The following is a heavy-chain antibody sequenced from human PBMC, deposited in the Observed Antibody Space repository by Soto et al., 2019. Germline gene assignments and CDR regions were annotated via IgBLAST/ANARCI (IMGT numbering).Heavy chain of an antibody. J-gene: IGHJ3*01. CDR2: VSWNSATI. Sequence: EVQLVEFGGGLAQPGRSLRLSCAASGFIFDEYAMHWVRQVPGKGLEWVSTVSWNSATIAYADSVKGRFIISRDSATNSLYLQMSSLRPEDTAFYYCAKGGASRVDALDVWGQGTLVTVSS. V-gene: IGHV3-9*01. CDR3: AKGGASRVDALDV. D-gene: IGHD3-16*01. CDR1: GFIFDEYA.